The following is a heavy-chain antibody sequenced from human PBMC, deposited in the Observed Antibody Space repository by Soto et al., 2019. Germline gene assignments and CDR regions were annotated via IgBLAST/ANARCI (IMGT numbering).Heavy chain of an antibody. Sequence: LCLSCAASGFAFSSYAMSCVRQAPGKGLEWVSAISGSGGSTYYADSVKGRFTISRDNSKNTLNLQMNSLRAEDTAVYYCAKDTELEWPTPLYYFDYWGQGTLVTVSS. CDR3: AKDTELEWPTPLYYFDY. D-gene: IGHD3-3*01. CDR2: ISGSGGST. V-gene: IGHV3-23*01. J-gene: IGHJ4*02. CDR1: GFAFSSYA.